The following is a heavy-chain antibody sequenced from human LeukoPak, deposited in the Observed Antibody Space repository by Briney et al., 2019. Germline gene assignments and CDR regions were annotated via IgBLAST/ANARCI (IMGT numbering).Heavy chain of an antibody. V-gene: IGHV3-23*01. CDR2: ISPAGGTT. CDR1: GFTFSSET. CDR3: TIVRSGSSSWALRVFDY. J-gene: IGHJ4*02. D-gene: IGHD6-13*01. Sequence: PGGSLRLSCAVSGFTFSSETMGWVRQLPGGGLEWVSTISPAGGTTYYAESMKGRFTVSRDNSKSTLYLQMNSLRVEDTAVYYCTIVRSGSSSWALRVFDYWGQGALVTVSS.